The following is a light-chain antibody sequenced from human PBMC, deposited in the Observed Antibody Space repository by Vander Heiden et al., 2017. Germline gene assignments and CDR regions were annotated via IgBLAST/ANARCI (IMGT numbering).Light chain of an antibody. Sequence: DIVMTQSPLPLPVTPGESASISCRSSQSLRHSNGKNYLDWYLQKPGQSPQLLIYLGSDRASGVPDRFSGSGSGTDFTLKISSVEAEDVGVYYCMQALQTPWTFGQGTKVQIK. V-gene: IGKV2-28*01. CDR2: LGS. J-gene: IGKJ1*01. CDR1: QSLRHSNGKNY. CDR3: MQALQTPWT.